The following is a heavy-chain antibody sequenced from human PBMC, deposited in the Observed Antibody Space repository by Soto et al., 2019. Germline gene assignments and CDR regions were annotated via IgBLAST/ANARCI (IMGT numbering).Heavy chain of an antibody. CDR1: GGSVSSGSYY. D-gene: IGHD6-13*01. J-gene: IGHJ4*02. CDR2: ISGSGGST. Sequence: PSETLSLTCTVSGGSVSSGSYYWSWVRQAPGKGLEWVSAISGSGGSTYYADSVKGRFTISRDNSKNTLYLQMNSLRAEDTAVYYCAKDGPFSSSWPLDYWGQGTLVTVSS. V-gene: IGHV3-23*01. CDR3: AKDGPFSSSWPLDY.